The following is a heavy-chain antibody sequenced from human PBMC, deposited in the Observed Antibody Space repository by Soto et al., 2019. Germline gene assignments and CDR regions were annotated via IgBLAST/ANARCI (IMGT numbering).Heavy chain of an antibody. CDR3: AKDRGSSSWDPIFDF. Sequence: MQLVESGGGLIEPGRSLRLSCAASGFTFDDYAIHWVRQAPGKGLEWVSGIIWNSAAIDYAVSVKGRFTIVRDNAMNYLYLQMKHLRPEDPAFYYCAKDRGSSSWDPIFDFWGQGILVTVSS. CDR2: IIWNSAAI. CDR1: GFTFDDYA. V-gene: IGHV3-9*01. J-gene: IGHJ4*02. D-gene: IGHD6-13*01.